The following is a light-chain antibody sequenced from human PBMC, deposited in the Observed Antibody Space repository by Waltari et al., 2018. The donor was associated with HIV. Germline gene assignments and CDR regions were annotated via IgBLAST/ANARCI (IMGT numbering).Light chain of an antibody. CDR3: SSFAGTNSHVV. V-gene: IGLV2-8*01. Sequence: QSALTQPPSASGSPEQSVTISCTGTSCYAGAYNFVSWYQQRPGQAPKLIIFEVNKRPSGVPDRFSGSKSVNTASLTVSGLQAEDEADYYCSSFAGTNSHVVFGGGTKLTVL. CDR1: SCYAGAYNF. J-gene: IGLJ2*01. CDR2: EVN.